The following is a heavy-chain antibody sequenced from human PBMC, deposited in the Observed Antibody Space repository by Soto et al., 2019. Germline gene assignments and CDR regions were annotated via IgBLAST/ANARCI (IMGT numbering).Heavy chain of an antibody. Sequence: GGSLRLSCAASGFTFDDYAMHWVRQAPGKGLGWVSGISWNSVTIEYADSVKGRFTISRDNAKNSLYLQMNSLGVDDTALYYCAKDRFGSGLYYFDHWGQGTLVTVSS. CDR1: GFTFDDYA. CDR2: ISWNSVTI. V-gene: IGHV3-9*01. J-gene: IGHJ4*02. D-gene: IGHD6-19*01. CDR3: AKDRFGSGLYYFDH.